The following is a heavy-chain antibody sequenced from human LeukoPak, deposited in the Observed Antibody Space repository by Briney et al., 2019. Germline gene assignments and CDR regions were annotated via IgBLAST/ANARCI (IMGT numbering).Heavy chain of an antibody. V-gene: IGHV3-48*01. D-gene: IGHD3-22*01. CDR3: ARDSSGYFPDY. Sequence: GGSLRLSCAASGFTFSSYSMNWVRQAPGKGLEWVSYISSSSSTIYYADSVKGRFTISRDNAKNSPYLQMNSLRAEDTAVYYCARDSSGYFPDYWGQGTLVTVSS. J-gene: IGHJ4*02. CDR1: GFTFSSYS. CDR2: ISSSSSTI.